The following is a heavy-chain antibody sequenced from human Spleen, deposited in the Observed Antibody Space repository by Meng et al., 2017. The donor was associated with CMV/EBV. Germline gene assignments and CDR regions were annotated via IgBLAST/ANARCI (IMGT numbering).Heavy chain of an antibody. Sequence: GGSLRLSCAASGFTFSSYVMSWVRQAPGQGLEWVSAITGSGDSTYYADSVKGRFTISRDNAKNSLYLQMNSLRAEDTAVYYCARDIRDAYDSSLYYFDYWGQGTLVTVSS. CDR1: GFTFSSYV. CDR2: ITGSGDST. V-gene: IGHV3-23*01. CDR3: ARDIRDAYDSSLYYFDY. J-gene: IGHJ4*02. D-gene: IGHD3-22*01.